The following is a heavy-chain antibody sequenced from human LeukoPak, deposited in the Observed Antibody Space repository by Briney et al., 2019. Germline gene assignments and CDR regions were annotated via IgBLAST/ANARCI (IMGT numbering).Heavy chain of an antibody. CDR1: GFTFSSYA. V-gene: IGHV3-30-3*01. D-gene: IGHD6-13*01. Sequence: GGSLRLSCAASGFTFSSYAVHRVRQAPGKGREWVAVISYDGSTKYYADSVKSRFTISRDNSKNTLYLQMNSLRAEDTAVYYCARVWQQSSNWFDPWGQGTLVTVSS. CDR2: ISYDGSTK. J-gene: IGHJ5*02. CDR3: ARVWQQSSNWFDP.